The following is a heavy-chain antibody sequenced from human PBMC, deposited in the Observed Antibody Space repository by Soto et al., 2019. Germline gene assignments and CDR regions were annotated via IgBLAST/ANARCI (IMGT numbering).Heavy chain of an antibody. CDR1: GFTFNNYA. J-gene: IGHJ4*02. CDR2: ISGGGDTT. V-gene: IGHV3-23*01. D-gene: IGHD3-10*01. CDR3: AKGRGGSGSLTPRVDF. Sequence: EVQLLESGGGLVQPGGSLRLSCAASGFTFNNYAMTWVRQAPGKGLEWVSAISGGGDTTSYADSVKGRFTGSSDGSKNTLYRQMSSLRAEDTALYYCAKGRGGSGSLTPRVDFWGQGTLVTVSS.